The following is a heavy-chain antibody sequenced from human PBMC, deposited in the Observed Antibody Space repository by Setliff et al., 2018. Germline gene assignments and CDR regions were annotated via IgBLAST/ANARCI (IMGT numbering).Heavy chain of an antibody. CDR1: GGSISSYY. CDR3: ARDLGHGGDSDY. Sequence: SETLSLTCTVSGGSISSYYWSWIRQPPGKGLEWIGYIYYSGSTNYNPSLKSRVTISVDTSKNQFSLKLSPVTAADTAVYYCARDLGHGGDSDYWGQGILVTVSS. D-gene: IGHD2-21*02. V-gene: IGHV4-59*01. CDR2: IYYSGST. J-gene: IGHJ4*02.